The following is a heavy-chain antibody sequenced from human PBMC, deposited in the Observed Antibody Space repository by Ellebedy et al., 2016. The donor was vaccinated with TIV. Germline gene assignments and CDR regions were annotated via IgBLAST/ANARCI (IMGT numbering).Heavy chain of an antibody. CDR3: ARASVGGTDWYFDL. CDR2: TYYRSDWNN. J-gene: IGHJ2*01. V-gene: IGHV6-1*01. Sequence: MPSETLSLTCAISGDSVSSNSAAWNWIRQSPSRGLEWLGRTYYRSDWNNDYAVSVKSRITINPDTSKNQFSLQMNSVTPEDTAIYYCARASVGGTDWYFDLWGRGTLVTVSS. D-gene: IGHD6-19*01. CDR1: GDSVSSNSAA.